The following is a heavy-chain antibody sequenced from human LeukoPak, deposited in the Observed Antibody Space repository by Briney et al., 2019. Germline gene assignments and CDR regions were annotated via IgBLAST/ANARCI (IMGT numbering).Heavy chain of an antibody. CDR2: INPNSGGT. D-gene: IGHD3-22*01. Sequence: ASVKVSCKASGYTFTGYYMHWVRQAPGQGLEWMGWINPNSGGTNYAQKFQGRVTMTRDTSISTAYMELSRLRSDDTAVYYCARGGITMIGVPNAFDIWGQGTMVTVSS. J-gene: IGHJ3*02. CDR1: GYTFTGYY. CDR3: ARGGITMIGVPNAFDI. V-gene: IGHV1-2*02.